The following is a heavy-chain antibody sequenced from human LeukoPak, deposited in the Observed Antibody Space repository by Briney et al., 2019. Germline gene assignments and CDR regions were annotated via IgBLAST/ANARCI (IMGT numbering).Heavy chain of an antibody. V-gene: IGHV3-21*01. D-gene: IGHD3-22*01. Sequence: GGSLRLSCAASGFIFSSYSMNWVRQAPGKGLEWVSSISSSSSYIYYADSVKGRFTISRDNAKNSLYLQMNSLRAEDTAVYYCARAFNYDSSGYKPLYYFDYWGQGTLVTVSS. CDR1: GFIFSSYS. CDR3: ARAFNYDSSGYKPLYYFDY. CDR2: ISSSSSYI. J-gene: IGHJ4*02.